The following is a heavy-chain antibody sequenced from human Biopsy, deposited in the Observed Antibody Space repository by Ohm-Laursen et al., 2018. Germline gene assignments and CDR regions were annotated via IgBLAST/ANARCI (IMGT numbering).Heavy chain of an antibody. CDR1: GFTFSNAW. V-gene: IGHV3-15*01. Sequence: GSLRLSCAASGFTFSNAWMSWVRQAPGKGLEWVGRIKRETDGGTTGYAAPVKGRLTISRDDSKNTLYLQMNNLKTEDTALYYCAALVPTWGQGTMVTVSS. D-gene: IGHD6-25*01. CDR2: IKRETDGGTT. J-gene: IGHJ3*01. CDR3: AALVPT.